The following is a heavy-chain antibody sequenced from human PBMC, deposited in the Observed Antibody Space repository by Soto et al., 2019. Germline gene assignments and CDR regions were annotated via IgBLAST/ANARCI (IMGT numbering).Heavy chain of an antibody. D-gene: IGHD5-18*01. CDR1: GGSISSSSYY. V-gene: IGHV4-39*01. Sequence: SETLSLTCTVSGGSISSSSYYWGWIRQPPGKGLEWIGSIYYSGSTYYNPSLKSRVTISVDTSKNQFSLKRSSVTAADTAVYYCASRIQLGLGYSYYGMDVWGQGTTVTVSS. CDR2: IYYSGST. J-gene: IGHJ6*02. CDR3: ASRIQLGLGYSYYGMDV.